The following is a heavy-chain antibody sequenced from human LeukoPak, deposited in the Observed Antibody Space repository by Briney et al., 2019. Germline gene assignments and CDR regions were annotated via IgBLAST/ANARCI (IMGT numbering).Heavy chain of an antibody. D-gene: IGHD3-10*01. J-gene: IGHJ4*02. Sequence: GGSLRLSCAASGFTFSSYWMDWVRQAPGKGLEWVANIKQDGSEKYYVDSVKGRFTISRDNAKNSLYLQMNSLRAEDTAVYYCARDLRVSYYGSGNPSGYWGQGTLVTVSS. CDR3: ARDLRVSYYGSGNPSGY. CDR2: IKQDGSEK. CDR1: GFTFSSYW. V-gene: IGHV3-7*01.